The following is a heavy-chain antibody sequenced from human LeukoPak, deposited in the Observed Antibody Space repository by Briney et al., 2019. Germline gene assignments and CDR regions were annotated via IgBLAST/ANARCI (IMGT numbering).Heavy chain of an antibody. V-gene: IGHV4-61*02. J-gene: IGHJ4*02. D-gene: IGHD3-9*01. CDR2: IYTSGST. CDR3: AREGHFDWVGFFDY. Sequence: PSETLSLTCTVSGGSISSGSYYWSWIRQPAGKGLEWIGRIYTSGSTNYNPSLKSRVTISVGTSKNQFSLKLSSVTAADTAVYYCAREGHFDWVGFFDYWGQGTLVTVSS. CDR1: GGSISSGSYY.